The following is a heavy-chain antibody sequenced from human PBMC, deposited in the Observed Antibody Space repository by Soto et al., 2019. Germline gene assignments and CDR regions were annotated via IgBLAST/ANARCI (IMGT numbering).Heavy chain of an antibody. D-gene: IGHD6-6*01. V-gene: IGHV3-64*01. CDR1: GFTLSGYA. Sequence: EVQLAESGRGLAQPGGYLRLSCAASGFTLSGYAMDWVRQAPGKGREYVSGISSNGVGTYYANSVQGRFTISRDNSKNTVYLQMGSLRPEDMAVYYCARRARPDVYYMDVWGKGTTVTVSS. CDR2: ISSNGVGT. CDR3: ARRARPDVYYMDV. J-gene: IGHJ6*03.